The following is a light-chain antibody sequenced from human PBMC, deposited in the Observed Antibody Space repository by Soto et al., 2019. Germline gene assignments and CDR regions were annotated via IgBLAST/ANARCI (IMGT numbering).Light chain of an antibody. CDR2: GAS. CDR1: QRISTN. V-gene: IGKV3-15*01. Sequence: EIVMTQSPATLSVSPGESATLSCRASQRISTNLAWYQQKGGQPPRLLIYGASTRATGITQRFSGSGSGTDFTLSFSSLQSEYFAVYYCQQYNNWPPEYTFGQGTRLESK. CDR3: QQYNNWPPEYT. J-gene: IGKJ2*01.